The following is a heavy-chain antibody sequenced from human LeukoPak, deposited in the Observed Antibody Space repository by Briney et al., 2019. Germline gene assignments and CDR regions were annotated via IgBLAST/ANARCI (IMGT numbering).Heavy chain of an antibody. CDR2: IKHKAHSYTT. CDR1: GFTFNSCV. D-gene: IGHD2-21*01. V-gene: IGHV3-72*01. CDR3: AQFAKGG. J-gene: IGHJ4*02. Sequence: GGSLRLSCAASGFTFNSCVMHWVRQAPGKGLEWVGRIKHKAHSYTTEYAASVKGRFTISRDDSKSSLYLQMNSLKIEDTAVYYCAQFAKGGWGQGTLVTVSS.